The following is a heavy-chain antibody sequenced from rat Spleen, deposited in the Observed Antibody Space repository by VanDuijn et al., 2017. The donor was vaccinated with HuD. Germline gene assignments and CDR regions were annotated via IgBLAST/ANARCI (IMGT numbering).Heavy chain of an antibody. J-gene: IGHJ3*01. CDR3: TREGYNNWGAFAY. V-gene: IGHV2S63*01. CDR2: MWAGGST. D-gene: IGHD1-10*01. Sequence: VXXKESGPXXXQPXXXLSXXCTXXXLSXTSNTXXWVXXPPGKGLEWVGVMWAGGSTANNSLLKSRLRISRDTSKSQVFLKMNSLQTEATAIYFCTREGYNNWGAFAYWGQGTLVTVSS. CDR1: XLSXTSNT.